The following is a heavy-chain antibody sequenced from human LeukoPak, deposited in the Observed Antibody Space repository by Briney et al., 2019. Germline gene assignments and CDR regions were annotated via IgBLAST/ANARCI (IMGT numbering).Heavy chain of an antibody. CDR3: VRELTGTTGDGVY. CDR1: GYTFTGYL. D-gene: IGHD1-20*01. J-gene: IGHJ4*02. Sequence: ASVKVSCKTSGYTFTGYLMHWARQAPGQGLVWMGWINPNNGEASYAQKFQGRVTMTRDTSISTASMELSRLTSDDTAIYCCVRELTGTTGDGVYWGQGTLVTVSS. V-gene: IGHV1-2*02. CDR2: INPNNGEA.